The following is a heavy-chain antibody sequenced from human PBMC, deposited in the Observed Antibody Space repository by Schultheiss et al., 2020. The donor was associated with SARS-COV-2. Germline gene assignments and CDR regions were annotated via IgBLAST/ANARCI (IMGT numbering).Heavy chain of an antibody. CDR3: ARANSEGLEMVV. CDR2: ISYDGSNK. D-gene: IGHD5-24*01. V-gene: IGHV3-30*19. CDR1: GFTFSSYG. J-gene: IGHJ4*02. Sequence: GGSLRLSCAASGFTFSSYGMHWVRQAPGKGLEWVAVISYDGSNKYYADSVKGRFTISRDNSKNTLYLQMNSLRAEDTAVYYCARANSEGLEMVVWGQGTLVTVSS.